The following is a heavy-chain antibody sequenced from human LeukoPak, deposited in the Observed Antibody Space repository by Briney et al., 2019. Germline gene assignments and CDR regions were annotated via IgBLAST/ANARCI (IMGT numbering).Heavy chain of an antibody. D-gene: IGHD1-1*01. Sequence: PGGSLRLSCAASGFTFSSYWMSWVRQAPGKGLEWVANIKQDGSEKYYVDSVKGRFTISRDKAKNSLYLQMNSLRAEDTAVYYCARGGGGYRAWFDPWGQGTLVTVSS. CDR1: GFTFSSYW. CDR3: ARGGGGYRAWFDP. J-gene: IGHJ5*02. CDR2: IKQDGSEK. V-gene: IGHV3-7*04.